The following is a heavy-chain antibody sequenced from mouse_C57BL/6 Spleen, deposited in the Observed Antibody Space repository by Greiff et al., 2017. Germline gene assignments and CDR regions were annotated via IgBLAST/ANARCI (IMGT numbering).Heavy chain of an antibody. CDR2: FHPYNDDA. V-gene: IGHV1-47*01. J-gene: IGHJ2*01. CDR1: GYTFTTYP. Sequence: LQESGAELVKPGASVKMSCKASGYTFTTYPIEWMKQNHGKSLEWIGNFHPYNDDAKYNEKFKGKATLNVEKSSSTVYLELSRLTSDDSAVYDCARGGEYYFDYWGQGTTLTVSS. CDR3: ARGGEYYFDY.